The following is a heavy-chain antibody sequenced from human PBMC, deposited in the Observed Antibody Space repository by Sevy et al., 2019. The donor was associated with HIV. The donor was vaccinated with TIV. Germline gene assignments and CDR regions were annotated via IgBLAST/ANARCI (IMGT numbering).Heavy chain of an antibody. V-gene: IGHV4-59*08. CDR1: GGSITSLY. CDR2: IYYNGHI. CDR3: AGENAWGRGYS. Sequence: SETLSLTCTVSGGSITSLYWNWIRQPPGKGLEWMANIYYNGHINYNPSLKSRVTLSLDTFKNQFSLRLSSVTAADTAMYYCAGENAWGRGYSWGQGTLVTVSS. D-gene: IGHD1-26*01. J-gene: IGHJ4*02.